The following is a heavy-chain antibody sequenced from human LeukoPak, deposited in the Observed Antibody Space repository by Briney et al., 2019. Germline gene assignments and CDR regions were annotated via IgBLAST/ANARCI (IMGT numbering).Heavy chain of an antibody. V-gene: IGHV4-39*01. Sequence: SETLSLTCTVSGGSISSSSYYWGWIRQPPGKGLEWIGSIYYSGSTHYNPSLKSRVTISVDTSKNQFSLKLSSVTAADTAVYYCAGSRPWGGEPDYWGQGTLVTVSS. J-gene: IGHJ4*02. CDR2: IYYSGST. CDR3: AGSRPWGGEPDY. D-gene: IGHD1-14*01. CDR1: GGSISSSSYY.